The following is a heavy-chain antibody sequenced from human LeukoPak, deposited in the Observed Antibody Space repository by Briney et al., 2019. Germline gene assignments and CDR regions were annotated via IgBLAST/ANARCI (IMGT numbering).Heavy chain of an antibody. D-gene: IGHD3-22*01. CDR3: ARAGVWDYSDSSGYHNAAFDI. CDR1: GGTFSSYA. Sequence: ASVKVSCKASGGTFSSYAISWVRQAPGQGLEWMGWINPSSGGTNYAQKFQGRVTVTRDTSISTAYMDLSRLRSDDTAVYYCARAGVWDYSDSSGYHNAAFDIWGQGTMVTVSS. J-gene: IGHJ3*02. V-gene: IGHV1-2*02. CDR2: INPSSGGT.